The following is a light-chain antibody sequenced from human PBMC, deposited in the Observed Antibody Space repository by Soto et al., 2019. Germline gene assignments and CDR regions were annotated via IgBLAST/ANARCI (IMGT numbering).Light chain of an antibody. V-gene: IGKV3-11*01. CDR3: QQRSNWPPSIT. CDR1: QSVSSN. J-gene: IGKJ5*01. Sequence: EFVLTQSPATLSVSPVERATLSCRASQSVSSNLAWYQQKPGQAPRLLIYSASSRAPGIPDRFGGSGSGADFTLTISSLEPEDFAVYYCQQRSNWPPSITFGQGTRLEIK. CDR2: SAS.